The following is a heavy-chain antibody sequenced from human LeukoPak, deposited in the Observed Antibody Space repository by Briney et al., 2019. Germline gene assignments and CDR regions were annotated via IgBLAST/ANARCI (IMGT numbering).Heavy chain of an antibody. V-gene: IGHV3-48*03. CDR3: ARSPPWIQLWFTDAFDI. CDR2: ISSSGSTI. J-gene: IGHJ3*02. D-gene: IGHD5-18*01. Sequence: GGSLRLSCAASGFTFSSYEMNWVRQAPGKGLEWVSYISSSGSTIYYADSVKGRFTISRDNAKNSLYLQMNSLRAEDTAVYYCARSPPWIQLWFTDAFDIWGQGTMVTVSS. CDR1: GFTFSSYE.